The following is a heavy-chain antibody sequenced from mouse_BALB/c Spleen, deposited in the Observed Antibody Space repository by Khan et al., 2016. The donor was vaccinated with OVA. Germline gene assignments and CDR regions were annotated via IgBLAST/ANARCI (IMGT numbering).Heavy chain of an antibody. CDR1: GYTFTDYY. CDR2: IYPGSGNT. CDR3: AKSGTGSFAY. Sequence: QVQLQQSGAELARPGASVKLSCKASGYTFTDYYLNWVKQRTGQGLEWIGDIYPGSGNTYYNERFKGKATLTADKSSSTAYMQLSSLTSEDSAVYFYAKSGTGSFAYWGQGTLVTVSA. J-gene: IGHJ3*01. D-gene: IGHD4-1*01. V-gene: IGHV1-77*01.